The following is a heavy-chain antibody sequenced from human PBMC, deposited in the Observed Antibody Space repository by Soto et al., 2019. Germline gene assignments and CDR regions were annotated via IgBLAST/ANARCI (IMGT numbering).Heavy chain of an antibody. V-gene: IGHV3-48*01. J-gene: IGHJ4*02. CDR1: GCTFSSYS. D-gene: IGHD6-13*01. CDR2: ISSSSSTI. Sequence: GGSLRLSCTASGCTFSSYSMNWVRQAPGKGLEWVSYISSSSSTIYYADSVKGRFTISRDNAKNSLYLQMNSLRAEDTAVYYCARVGPIAAAGFGHWGQGTLVTVSS. CDR3: ARVGPIAAAGFGH.